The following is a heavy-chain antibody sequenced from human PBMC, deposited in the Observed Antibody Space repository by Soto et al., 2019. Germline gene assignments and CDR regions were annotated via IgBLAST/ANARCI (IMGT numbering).Heavy chain of an antibody. D-gene: IGHD6-19*01. Sequence: EVQLLESGGGLVQPGGSLTLSCAASGFTFSAFALSWVRQAPGEGLEWVSGIVGSGGGTYYADSVKGRFTISRDNSKNTVYLQMSSLRAEDTAMYYCAKDPAGMYSSGWSQSFDFWGQGTQVTVSS. CDR2: IVGSGGGT. J-gene: IGHJ4*02. V-gene: IGHV3-23*01. CDR3: AKDPAGMYSSGWSQSFDF. CDR1: GFTFSAFA.